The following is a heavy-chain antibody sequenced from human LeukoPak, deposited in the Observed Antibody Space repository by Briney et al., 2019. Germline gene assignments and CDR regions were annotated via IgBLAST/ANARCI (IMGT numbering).Heavy chain of an antibody. Sequence: PGRSLGLSCAASGFTFSSYGMHWVRQAPGKGLEWVAVIWYDGSNKYYADSVKGRFTISRDNSKNTLYLQMNSLRAEDTAVYYCARGARDYDILTGYYLYYFDYWGQGTLVTVSS. CDR3: ARGARDYDILTGYYLYYFDY. CDR1: GFTFSSYG. CDR2: IWYDGSNK. V-gene: IGHV3-33*01. J-gene: IGHJ4*02. D-gene: IGHD3-9*01.